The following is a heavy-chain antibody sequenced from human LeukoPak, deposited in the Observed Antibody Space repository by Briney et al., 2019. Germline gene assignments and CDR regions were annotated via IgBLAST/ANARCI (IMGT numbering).Heavy chain of an antibody. CDR2: IIASGSST. CDR1: GFTFSSYA. J-gene: IGHJ4*02. Sequence: PGGSLRLSCAASGFTFSSYAMTWVRQAPGKGLEWVSVIIASGSSTYYADSVKGRFTISRDNSKNTLYLQMNSLRAEDTAVYYCAKRSDYGENLNYLDYWGQGTPVTVSS. D-gene: IGHD4-17*01. V-gene: IGHV3-23*01. CDR3: AKRSDYGENLNYLDY.